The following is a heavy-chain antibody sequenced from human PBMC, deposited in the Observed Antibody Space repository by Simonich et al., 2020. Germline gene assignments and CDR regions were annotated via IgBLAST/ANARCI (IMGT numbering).Heavy chain of an antibody. CDR1: GYTFTGYY. CDR3: ARNGLVGILKAFDI. J-gene: IGHJ3*02. CDR2: VNPNRCAT. Sequence: QVQLVQSGAEVKKPGASVKVSCKASGYTFTGYYLHWVRQAPGQGLEWMGGVNPNRCATNYAQKFKGRVTMTRDTSISTAYMELSRLRSDDTAVYYCARNGLVGILKAFDIWGQGTMVTVSS. D-gene: IGHD2-21*01. V-gene: IGHV1-2*02.